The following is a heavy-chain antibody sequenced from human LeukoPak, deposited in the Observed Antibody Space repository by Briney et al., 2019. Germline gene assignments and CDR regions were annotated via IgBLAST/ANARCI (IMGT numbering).Heavy chain of an antibody. D-gene: IGHD6-13*01. CDR3: ARDLGTAAAGTAYDAFDI. CDR1: GFTVSSNY. CDR2: IYSGGST. Sequence: GGSLRLSCAASGFTVSSNYMSWVRQAPGKGLEWVSVIYSGGSTYYADSVKGRFTISRDNSKNTLYLQMNSLRAEDTAVYYCARDLGTAAAGTAYDAFDIWGQGTMVTVSS. J-gene: IGHJ3*02. V-gene: IGHV3-53*01.